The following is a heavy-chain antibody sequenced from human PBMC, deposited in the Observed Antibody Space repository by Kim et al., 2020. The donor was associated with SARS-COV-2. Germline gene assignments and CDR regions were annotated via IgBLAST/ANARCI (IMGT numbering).Heavy chain of an antibody. CDR2: ISGSGAST. D-gene: IGHD5-12*01. CDR1: GFTFSNYA. J-gene: IGHJ4*02. CDR3: AKTITGYFDY. V-gene: IGHV3-23*01. Sequence: GGSLRLSCAASGFTFSNYAMNWVRQAPGKGLEWVSAISGSGASTFYTDSVKGRFSISRDNSKNTLYLQMNSLRAEDTAVYYCAKTITGYFDYWGEGTLVTVSS.